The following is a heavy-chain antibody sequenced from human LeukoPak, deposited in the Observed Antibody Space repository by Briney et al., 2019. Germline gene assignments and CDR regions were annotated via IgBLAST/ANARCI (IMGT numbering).Heavy chain of an antibody. V-gene: IGHV3-23*01. CDR3: ARDDGAYSSSWYDFDS. J-gene: IGHJ4*02. D-gene: IGHD6-13*01. CDR1: GFTFTNYA. Sequence: GGSLRLSCAASGFTFTNYAMSWVRQAPGKGLEWVSGFRGNGANTWYADSVKGRFTISRDNSKNTMNLQMNSLRAEDTALYYCARDDGAYSSSWYDFDSWGQGTLVTVSS. CDR2: FRGNGANT.